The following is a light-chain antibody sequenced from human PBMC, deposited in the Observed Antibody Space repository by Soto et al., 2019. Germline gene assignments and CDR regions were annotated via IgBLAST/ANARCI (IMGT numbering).Light chain of an antibody. CDR1: QSVSSN. Sequence: EIVMTQSPATLSVSPGERATLSCRASQSVSSNLAWYQQKPGQAPRLIIYGASTRATGIPARFSGIGSGTEFTLTISSLQSEDFAVYYCQQYNNWRPWTFGQGTKVEIK. CDR2: GAS. CDR3: QQYNNWRPWT. V-gene: IGKV3-15*01. J-gene: IGKJ1*01.